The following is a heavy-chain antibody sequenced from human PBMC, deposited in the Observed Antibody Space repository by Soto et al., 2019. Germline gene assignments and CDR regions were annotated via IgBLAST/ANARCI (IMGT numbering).Heavy chain of an antibody. J-gene: IGHJ2*01. CDR3: ARGWYCGGDCYEWYFAL. CDR1: GFTFSNYG. CDR2: IWYDGSNK. V-gene: IGHV3-33*01. D-gene: IGHD2-21*02. Sequence: QVQLVESGGGVVQPGRSLRLSCVASGFTFSNYGMHWVRQAPGKGLEWVAVIWYDGSNKYYADSVKGRFTISRDNSKNTLYLQMKSLRAEDTAVYYCARGWYCGGDCYEWYFALWGRGTLVTVSS.